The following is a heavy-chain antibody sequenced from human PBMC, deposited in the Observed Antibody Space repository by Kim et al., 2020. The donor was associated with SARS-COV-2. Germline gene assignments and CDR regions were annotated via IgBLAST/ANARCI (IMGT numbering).Heavy chain of an antibody. V-gene: IGHV4-4*07. Sequence: NPSLTSRVTMSVDPSQNQFALTLCSVTAADTAVYYCARGSSWATAGHFDSWGQGALVTVSS. D-gene: IGHD6-13*01. CDR3: ARGSSWATAGHFDS. J-gene: IGHJ4*02.